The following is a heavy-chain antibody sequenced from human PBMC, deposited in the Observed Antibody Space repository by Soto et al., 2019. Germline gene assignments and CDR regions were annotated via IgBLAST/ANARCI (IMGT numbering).Heavy chain of an antibody. D-gene: IGHD6-13*01. CDR3: ASRIAAAGRDAFDI. CDR1: GCPIRGGGYY. V-gene: IGHV4-31*03. J-gene: IGHJ3*02. Sequence: SETLSLHCPVTGCPIRGGGYYWSWLRQHPGKGLEWIGYTYYSGITYYNPSLKSRVIISVDTSKNQFSLKVSSVTAADTAVYYCASRIAAAGRDAFDIWGQGTVVTVSS. CDR2: TYYSGIT.